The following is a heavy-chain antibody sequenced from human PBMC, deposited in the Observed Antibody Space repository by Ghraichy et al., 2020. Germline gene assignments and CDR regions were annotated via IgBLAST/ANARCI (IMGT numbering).Heavy chain of an antibody. CDR2: IYYSGST. Sequence: SQTLSLTCTVSGGSISSYYWSWIRQPPGKGLEWIGYIYYSGSTNYNPSLKSRVTISVDTSKNQFSLKLSSVTAADTAVYYCARTLWFGESSLYYYYYYMDVWGKGTTVTVSS. CDR3: ARTLWFGESSLYYYYYYMDV. CDR1: GGSISSYY. V-gene: IGHV4-59*08. D-gene: IGHD3-10*01. J-gene: IGHJ6*03.